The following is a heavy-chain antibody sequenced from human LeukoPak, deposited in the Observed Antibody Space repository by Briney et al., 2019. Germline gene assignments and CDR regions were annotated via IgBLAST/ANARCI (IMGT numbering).Heavy chain of an antibody. D-gene: IGHD3-3*01. J-gene: IGHJ4*02. V-gene: IGHV3-23*01. CDR1: GFTFSSYA. CDR2: ISGSGGST. Sequence: GGSLRLSCAASGFTFSSYAMSWVRQAPGKGLEWVSAISGSGGSTYYADSVKGRFTISRDNSKNTLYLQMNSLRAEDTAVYYCAKSTYYDFWSGYLSWGQGTLVTVSS. CDR3: AKSTYYDFWSGYLS.